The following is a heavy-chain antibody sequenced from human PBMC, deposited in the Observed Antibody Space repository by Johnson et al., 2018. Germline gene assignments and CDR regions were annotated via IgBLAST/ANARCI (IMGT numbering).Heavy chain of an antibody. J-gene: IGHJ3*02. Sequence: QVQLVESGGGVVQPGRSLRLSCAASGFTFSSYAMHWVRQAPGKGLEWVAVISYDGSNKYYADSVKGRFTISRDSSKNTLYLQMDSLRAEDTAVDYCASQHIVVGTAIGQRGDGVDIWGQGTMVTVSS. V-gene: IGHV3-30-3*01. CDR2: ISYDGSNK. CDR3: ASQHIVVGTAIGQRGDGVDI. CDR1: GFTFSSYA. D-gene: IGHD2-21*02.